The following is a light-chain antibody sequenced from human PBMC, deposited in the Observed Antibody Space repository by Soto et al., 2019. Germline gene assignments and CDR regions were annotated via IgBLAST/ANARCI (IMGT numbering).Light chain of an antibody. Sequence: DIQLTQSPSSLSPSVVKRVTITCSASQSINNYLSWYQQKSGKANDSIIFGAYTLASGVKSRFSGSGSGTNFTLTIRGIQPEDFATYFCKKTFSSQLNCGGGNKV. CDR1: QSINNY. CDR3: KKTFSSQLN. J-gene: IGKJ4*01. V-gene: IGKV1-39*01. CDR2: GAY.